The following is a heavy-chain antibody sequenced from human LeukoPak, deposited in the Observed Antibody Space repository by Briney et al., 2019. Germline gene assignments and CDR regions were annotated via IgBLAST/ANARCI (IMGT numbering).Heavy chain of an antibody. Sequence: PGGSLRLSCAASGFTFSTYGMHWVRQAPGKGLEWVAFIRYDGSNKYHADSVKGRFTISRDNSKNTLYLQMNSLRADDTAVYYCARGGRLGLLWFGELPRAFDPWGQGTLVTVSS. D-gene: IGHD3-10*01. CDR1: GFTFSTYG. CDR3: ARGGRLGLLWFGELPRAFDP. J-gene: IGHJ5*02. CDR2: IRYDGSNK. V-gene: IGHV3-30*02.